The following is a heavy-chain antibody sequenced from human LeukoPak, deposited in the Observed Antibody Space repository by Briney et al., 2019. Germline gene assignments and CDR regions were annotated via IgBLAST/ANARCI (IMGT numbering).Heavy chain of an antibody. CDR2: MRHDGSKK. V-gene: IGHV3-30*02. CDR3: AKGSASGSFLIDY. Sequence: GGSLRLSCAASGFTFSSYAMHWGRQAPGKGLEWVAFMRHDGSKKYYADSGQDRFIISRDNSKNTLYLQMDSLRSEDTAVYFCAKGSASGSFLIDYWVQGTLVTVSS. D-gene: IGHD3-10*01. J-gene: IGHJ4*02. CDR1: GFTFSSYA.